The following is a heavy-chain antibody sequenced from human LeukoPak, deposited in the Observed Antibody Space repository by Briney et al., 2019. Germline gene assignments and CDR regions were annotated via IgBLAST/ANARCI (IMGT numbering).Heavy chain of an antibody. CDR3: ARRSCDSATSYYFDS. V-gene: IGHV5-51*01. J-gene: IGHJ4*02. CDR1: GYSFTSHW. D-gene: IGHD6-13*01. CDR2: INPADSHT. Sequence: GESLKISCEASGYSFTSHWIAWVRPMPGKRLEWMVIINPADSHTLHSPSFHRQATISVDQSLNTAYLQWSSLKASDTAMYYCARRSCDSATSYYFDSWGQGTLVTVSS.